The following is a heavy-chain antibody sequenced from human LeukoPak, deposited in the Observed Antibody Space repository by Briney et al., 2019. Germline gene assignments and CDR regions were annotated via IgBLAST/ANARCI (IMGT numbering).Heavy chain of an antibody. CDR2: ISSSSSYI. CDR1: GFTFSSYS. J-gene: IGHJ4*02. D-gene: IGHD3-22*01. V-gene: IGHV3-21*01. CDR3: ARDTYYYDSSGYRGDY. Sequence: PGRSLRLSCAASGFTFSSYSMNWVRQAPGKGLEWVSSISSSSSYIYYADSVKGRFTISRDNAKNSLYLQMNSLRAEDTAVYYCARDTYYYDSSGYRGDYWGQGTLVTVSS.